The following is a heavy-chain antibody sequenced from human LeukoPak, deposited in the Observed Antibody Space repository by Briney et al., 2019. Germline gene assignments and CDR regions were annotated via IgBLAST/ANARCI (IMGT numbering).Heavy chain of an antibody. V-gene: IGHV3-20*04. Sequence: GGPLRLSCAASGFTFDDYGMSWVRQAPGKGLEWVSGINWNGGSTGYADSVKGRFTISRDNAKNSLYLQMNSLRAEDTAVYYCARDRWYSSGLTPFDYRGQGTLVTVSS. CDR1: GFTFDDYG. CDR3: ARDRWYSSGLTPFDY. J-gene: IGHJ4*02. D-gene: IGHD6-19*01. CDR2: INWNGGST.